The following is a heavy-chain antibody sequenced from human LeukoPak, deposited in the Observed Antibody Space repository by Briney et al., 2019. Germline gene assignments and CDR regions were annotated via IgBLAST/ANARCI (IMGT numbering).Heavy chain of an antibody. V-gene: IGHV1-18*01. CDR3: VRAGGEYTSSSLDS. J-gene: IGHJ4*02. CDR2: ISAYNGNT. CDR1: GYTFTSYG. Sequence: ASVKVSCEASGYTFTSYGISWVRQTPGQRRERVGWISAYNGNTNYTRKLQGGVTITTDTSTNTAYMELRSLTADDAAVYYFVRAGGEYTSSSLDSWGQGTLVTVSS. D-gene: IGHD6-6*01.